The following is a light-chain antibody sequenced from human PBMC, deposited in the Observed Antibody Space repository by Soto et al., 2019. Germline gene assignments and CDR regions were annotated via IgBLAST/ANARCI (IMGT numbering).Light chain of an antibody. V-gene: IGLV1-44*01. CDR2: RNN. J-gene: IGLJ3*02. Sequence: QSVLTQPPSASGTPGQRVTISCSGSSSNIGSNTVNWYQQLPRTAPKLLIYRNNKRPSGVPDRFSGSKSGTSASLTISGLRSEDEAVYYCAVWDDGLTALFGGGTKLTVL. CDR3: AVWDDGLTAL. CDR1: SSNIGSNT.